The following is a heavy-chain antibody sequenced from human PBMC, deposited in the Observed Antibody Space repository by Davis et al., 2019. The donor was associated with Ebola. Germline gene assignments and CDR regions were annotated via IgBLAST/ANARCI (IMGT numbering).Heavy chain of an antibody. D-gene: IGHD3-3*01. CDR2: IWYDGSNK. CDR3: ARDKDFWSGFPPYYYYYYGMDV. Sequence: PGGSLRLSCASSGFTFSSYGMHWVRQAPGKGLEWVAVIWYDGSNKYYADSVKGRFTISRDNSKNTLYLQMNSLRAEDTAVYYCARDKDFWSGFPPYYYYYYGMDVWGQGTTVTVSS. CDR1: GFTFSSYG. V-gene: IGHV3-33*01. J-gene: IGHJ6*02.